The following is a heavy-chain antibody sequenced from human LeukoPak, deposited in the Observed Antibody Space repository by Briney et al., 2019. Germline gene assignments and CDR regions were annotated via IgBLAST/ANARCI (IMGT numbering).Heavy chain of an antibody. CDR1: GGSISSSSYY. CDR2: ISHRGNT. Sequence: SETLSLTCTVSGGSISSSSYYWGWIRQPPGKGLEWIGEISHRGNTNYNPSLKSRVTISVDTSKNQFSLKLSSVTAADTAVYYCARRSGAWFDPWGQGTLVTVSS. CDR3: ARRSGAWFDP. J-gene: IGHJ5*02. V-gene: IGHV4-39*07. D-gene: IGHD3-10*01.